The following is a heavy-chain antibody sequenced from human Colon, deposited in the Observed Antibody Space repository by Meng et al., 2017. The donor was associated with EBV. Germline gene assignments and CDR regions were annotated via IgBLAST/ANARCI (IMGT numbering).Heavy chain of an antibody. D-gene: IGHD5-18*01. V-gene: IGHV4-4*02. J-gene: IGHJ4*02. CDR3: ARGGYYSFDY. Sequence: QVQLQESGPGPVKPSETPSLPCAVSGGSISSVYWWTWVRQSPGKGLEWIGEIYHSGSTNYNPSLKSRVTISVDKSKNQFSLKLTSVTAADTAVYYCARGGYYSFDYWGQRTLVTVSS. CDR2: IYHSGST. CDR1: GGSISSVYW.